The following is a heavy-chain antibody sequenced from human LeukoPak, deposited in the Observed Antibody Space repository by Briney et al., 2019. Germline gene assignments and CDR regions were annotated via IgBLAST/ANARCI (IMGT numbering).Heavy chain of an antibody. V-gene: IGHV4-39*07. CDR2: IYYSGNT. J-gene: IGHJ4*02. D-gene: IGHD6-13*01. Sequence: PSETLSLTCTVSSGSISSSSYYWGWIRQPPGKGLEWIGSIYYSGNTYYNPSLKSRVTISIDTSKNQFSLKPSSVTAADTAVYYCARDGAAAGHDFEYWGQGTLVTVSS. CDR3: ARDGAAAGHDFEY. CDR1: SGSISSSSYY.